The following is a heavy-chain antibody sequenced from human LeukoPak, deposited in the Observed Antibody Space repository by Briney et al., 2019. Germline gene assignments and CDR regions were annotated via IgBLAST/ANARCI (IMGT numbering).Heavy chain of an antibody. V-gene: IGHV4-4*02. D-gene: IGHD3-16*02. Sequence: PSETLSLTCAVSGGSLSSSNWWSWVRQPPGKGLGWIGEIYHSGSTNYNPSLKSRVTISVDKSKNQFSLKLSSVTAADTAVYYCAREGPIWGNYRPFDYWGQGTLVTVSS. CDR3: AREGPIWGNYRPFDY. CDR1: GGSLSSSNW. CDR2: IYHSGST. J-gene: IGHJ4*02.